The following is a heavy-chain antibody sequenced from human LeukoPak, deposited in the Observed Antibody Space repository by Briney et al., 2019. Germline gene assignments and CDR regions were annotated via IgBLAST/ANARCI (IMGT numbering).Heavy chain of an antibody. Sequence: ASVKVSCKASGYTFTNYGISWVRQAPGQGLEWMGWISAYNGNTNYAQKLQGRVTMTTDTSTSTAYMELRSLRSDDTAVYYCARDPGITMVRGPGFDYWGQGTLVTVSS. CDR2: ISAYNGNT. CDR1: GYTFTNYG. D-gene: IGHD3-10*01. CDR3: ARDPGITMVRGPGFDY. J-gene: IGHJ4*02. V-gene: IGHV1-18*01.